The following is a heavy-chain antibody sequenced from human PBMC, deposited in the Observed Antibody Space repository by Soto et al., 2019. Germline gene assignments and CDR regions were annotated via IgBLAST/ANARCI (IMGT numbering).Heavy chain of an antibody. CDR2: IYYSGST. D-gene: IGHD3-10*01. Sequence: SETLSLTCTVSGGSISSSSYYWGWIRQPPGKGLEWIGSIYYSGSTYYNPSLKSRVTISVDTSKNQFSLKLSSVTAADTAVYYCARGGTMVRGTTTPYAFDIWGQGTMVTVSS. V-gene: IGHV4-39*07. CDR1: GGSISSSSYY. J-gene: IGHJ3*02. CDR3: ARGGTMVRGTTTPYAFDI.